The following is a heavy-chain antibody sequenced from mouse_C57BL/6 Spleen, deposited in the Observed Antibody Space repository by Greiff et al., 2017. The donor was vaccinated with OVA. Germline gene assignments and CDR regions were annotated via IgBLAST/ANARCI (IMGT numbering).Heavy chain of an antibody. CDR2: IWRGGST. Sequence: QVQLKESGPGLVQPSQSLSITCTVSGFSLTSYGVHWVRQSPGKGLEWLGVIWRGGSTDYNAAFMSRLSITKDNSKSQVFFKMNSLQADDTAIYYCAKNNYGSSWGAMDYWGQGTSVTVSS. V-gene: IGHV2-5*01. CDR1: GFSLTSYG. CDR3: AKNNYGSSWGAMDY. D-gene: IGHD1-1*01. J-gene: IGHJ4*01.